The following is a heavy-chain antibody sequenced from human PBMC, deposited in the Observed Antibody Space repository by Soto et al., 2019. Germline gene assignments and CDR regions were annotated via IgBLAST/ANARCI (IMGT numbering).Heavy chain of an antibody. Sequence: SETLSLTCTVSGGSISTYYWSWIRQPPGRGLEWIGYINYNGRTNYNPSLKSRVTMSLDTSKNQFSLKLRSVTAADTAVFYCARYAGSSWFDYWGQGTLVTVSS. CDR1: GGSISTYY. J-gene: IGHJ4*02. CDR3: ARYAGSSWFDY. V-gene: IGHV4-59*01. D-gene: IGHD6-13*01. CDR2: INYNGRT.